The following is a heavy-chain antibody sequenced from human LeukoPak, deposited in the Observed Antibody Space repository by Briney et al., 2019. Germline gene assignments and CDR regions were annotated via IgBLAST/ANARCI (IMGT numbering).Heavy chain of an antibody. D-gene: IGHD6-19*01. J-gene: IGHJ6*02. Sequence: SQTLSLTCAVSGGSISSGGYSWSWIRQPPGKGLEWIGYIYHSGSTNYNPSLKSRVTISVDTSKNQFSLKLSSVTAADTAVYYCARTSSSGWPLYYYYGMDVWGQGTTVTVSS. CDR2: IYHSGST. CDR1: GGSISSGGYS. V-gene: IGHV4-30-2*01. CDR3: ARTSSSGWPLYYYYGMDV.